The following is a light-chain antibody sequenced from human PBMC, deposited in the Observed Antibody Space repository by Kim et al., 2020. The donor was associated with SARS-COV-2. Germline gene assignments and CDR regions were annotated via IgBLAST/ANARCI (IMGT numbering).Light chain of an antibody. CDR1: TGAVTGGHY. CDR3: LLYYSGGRV. V-gene: IGLV7-46*01. CDR2: DTS. Sequence: QAVVTQEPSLTVSPGGTVTLTCGSSTGAVTGGHYPYWFEQKPGQAPRTLIFDTSTKNSWTPARFSGSLLGGKAALTLSGAQPEDEAEYYCLLYYSGGRVFGGGTKLTVL. J-gene: IGLJ2*01.